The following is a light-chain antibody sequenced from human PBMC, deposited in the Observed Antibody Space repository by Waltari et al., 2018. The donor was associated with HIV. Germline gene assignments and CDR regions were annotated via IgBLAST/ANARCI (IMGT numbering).Light chain of an antibody. CDR3: QQYGTSPRT. CDR2: GAS. Sequence: EIVLTQSPGALSLSPGERATLSCRASQSVSSSCLAWYQQKPGQAPTILIYGASTRATGIPDRFSGSGSGTDFTLTISRLEPEDFAVYYCQQYGTSPRTFGQGTKVEIK. J-gene: IGKJ1*01. V-gene: IGKV3-20*01. CDR1: QSVSSSC.